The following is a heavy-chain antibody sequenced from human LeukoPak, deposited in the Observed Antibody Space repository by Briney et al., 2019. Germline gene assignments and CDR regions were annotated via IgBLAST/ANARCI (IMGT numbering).Heavy chain of an antibody. CDR1: GFTVSSNY. Sequence: GGSLRLSCAASGFTVSSNYMSWVRQAPGKGLEWVSVIYSGGSTYYADSVKGRFTTSRDNSKNTLYLQMNSLRAEDTAVYYCARVLTRSGSYYYYGMDVWGQGTTVTVSS. D-gene: IGHD3-22*01. CDR3: ARVLTRSGSYYYYGMDV. J-gene: IGHJ6*02. V-gene: IGHV3-53*01. CDR2: IYSGGST.